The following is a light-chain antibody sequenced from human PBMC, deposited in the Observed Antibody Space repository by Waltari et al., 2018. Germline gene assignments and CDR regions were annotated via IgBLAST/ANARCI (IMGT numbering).Light chain of an antibody. Sequence: QSALTQPASVSGSPGQSITISCTGTSSEVGAYNYVSWYQQHPGKVPKLIIYDVSHRPSGVSFRFSGSKSDNTASLTISGLQAEDEADYYCISYTTSDTMIFGGGTKLTVL. J-gene: IGLJ2*01. CDR1: SSEVGAYNY. CDR2: DVS. CDR3: ISYTTSDTMI. V-gene: IGLV2-14*03.